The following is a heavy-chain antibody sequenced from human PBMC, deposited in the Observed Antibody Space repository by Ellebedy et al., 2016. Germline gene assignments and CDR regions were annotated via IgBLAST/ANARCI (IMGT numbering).Heavy chain of an antibody. Sequence: SQTLSLTCXISGDSVSSNSAAWNWIRQSPSRGLEWLGRTYYRSKWYNDYAVSVKSRITINPDTSKNQFSLKLSSVTAADTAVYYCARVEVEGWDTAMDSHLFDYWGQGTLVTVSS. CDR3: ARVEVEGWDTAMDSHLFDY. V-gene: IGHV6-1*01. J-gene: IGHJ4*02. CDR1: GDSVSSNSAA. D-gene: IGHD5-18*01. CDR2: TYYRSKWYN.